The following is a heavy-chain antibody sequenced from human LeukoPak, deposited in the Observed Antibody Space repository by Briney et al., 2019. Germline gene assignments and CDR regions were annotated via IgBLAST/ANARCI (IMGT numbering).Heavy chain of an antibody. CDR2: INQDGSEK. CDR3: ARYRIVAHDY. D-gene: IGHD2/OR15-2a*01. CDR1: GFTFSSFW. J-gene: IGHJ4*02. V-gene: IGHV3-7*05. Sequence: GGSLRLSCAASGFTFSSFWMSWVRQAPGKGLEWVANINQDGSEKYYVDSVKGRFTISRDNAKNSLYLQMNSLRAEDTAVYYCARYRIVAHDYWGQGTLVTVPS.